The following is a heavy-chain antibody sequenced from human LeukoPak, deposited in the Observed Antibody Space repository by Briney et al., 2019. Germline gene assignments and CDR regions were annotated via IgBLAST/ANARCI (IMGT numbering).Heavy chain of an antibody. Sequence: GGSLRLSCAASGFTFSSYSMNWVRQAPGKGLEWVSSISSSSSYIYYADSVKGRFTISRDNAKNSLYLQMNSLRAEDTAVYYCARARHCSSTRCYPLYYFDYWGQGTLVTVSS. CDR1: GFTFSSYS. J-gene: IGHJ4*02. CDR3: ARARHCSSTRCYPLYYFDY. D-gene: IGHD2-2*01. CDR2: ISSSSSYI. V-gene: IGHV3-21*01.